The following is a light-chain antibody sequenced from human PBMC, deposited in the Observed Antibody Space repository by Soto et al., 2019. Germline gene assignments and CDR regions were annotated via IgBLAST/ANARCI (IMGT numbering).Light chain of an antibody. CDR1: MRDVVGYNL. CDR3: SSFTSKSSLI. V-gene: IGLV2-14*01. Sequence: QSALTQPASVSGSPGQSITISCAGTMRDVVGYNLVSWYQQHPGRAPQLILYEVRNRPSGISFRFSGSKSGNTASLTISGLQAEDAADYYYSSFTSKSSLIFGGGTKLTVL. CDR2: EVR. J-gene: IGLJ2*01.